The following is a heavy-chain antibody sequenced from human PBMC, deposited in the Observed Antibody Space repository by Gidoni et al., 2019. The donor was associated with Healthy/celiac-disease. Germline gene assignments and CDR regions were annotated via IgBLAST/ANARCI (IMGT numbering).Heavy chain of an antibody. D-gene: IGHD6-19*01. CDR2: IVVCSGNT. CDR1: GFTFTSSA. J-gene: IGHJ4*02. Sequence: CKASGFTFTSSAVQWVRQSRGQRLEWIGWIVVCSGNTNYAQKFQERVTITRDMSTSTAYMELSSLRSEDTAVYYCAAPDSSCWYADLDYWGQGTLVTVSS. CDR3: AAPDSSCWYADLDY. V-gene: IGHV1-58*01.